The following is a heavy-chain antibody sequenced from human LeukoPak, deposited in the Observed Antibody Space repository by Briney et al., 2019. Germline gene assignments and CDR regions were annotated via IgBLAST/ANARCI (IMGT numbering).Heavy chain of an antibody. CDR3: ARGFGFLEWLFLY. J-gene: IGHJ4*02. CDR2: ISSSSSYI. D-gene: IGHD3-3*01. Sequence: GGSLRLSCAASGFTFSSYSINWVRQAPGKGLEWVSSISSSSSYIYYADSVKGRFTISRDNAKNSLYLQMNSLRAEDTAVYYCARGFGFLEWLFLYRGQGTLVTVSS. V-gene: IGHV3-21*01. CDR1: GFTFSSYS.